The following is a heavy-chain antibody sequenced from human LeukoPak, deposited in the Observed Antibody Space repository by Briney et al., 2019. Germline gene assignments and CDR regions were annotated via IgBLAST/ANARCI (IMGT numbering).Heavy chain of an antibody. CDR1: GGSISSYY. CDR2: IYYSGST. J-gene: IGHJ4*02. Sequence: SETLSLTCTVSGGSISSYYWSWIRQPPGKGLEWIGYIYYSGSTNYNPSLKSRVTISVDTSKNQFSLKLSSVTAADTAVYYCASAFSAYDPFDSWGQGTLVTISS. CDR3: ASAFSAYDPFDS. V-gene: IGHV4-59*01. D-gene: IGHD5-12*01.